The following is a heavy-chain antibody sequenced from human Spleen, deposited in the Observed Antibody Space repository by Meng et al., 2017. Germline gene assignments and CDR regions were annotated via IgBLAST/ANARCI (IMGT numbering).Heavy chain of an antibody. Sequence: ASVKVSRKPSGYNFPDYYIHWVRRAPGQGLEWMGRINPNSGGTNYAQKFQGRVTLTSGTSISTAYMELSRLRSDDTAVYYCAREISHSSGWCIDYWGQGTLVTVSS. J-gene: IGHJ4*02. D-gene: IGHD6-19*01. CDR1: GYNFPDYY. V-gene: IGHV1-2*06. CDR3: AREISHSSGWCIDY. CDR2: INPNSGGT.